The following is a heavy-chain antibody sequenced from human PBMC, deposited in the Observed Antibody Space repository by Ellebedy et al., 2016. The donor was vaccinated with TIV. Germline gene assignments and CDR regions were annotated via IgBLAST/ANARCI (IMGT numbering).Heavy chain of an antibody. V-gene: IGHV3-30*18. D-gene: IGHD6-25*01. CDR1: GFTFSSYG. J-gene: IGHJ4*02. Sequence: GESLKISCAASGFTFSSYGMHWVRQAPGKGLEWVAVISYDGSNKYYADSVKGRFTISRDNSKNTLYLQMNSLRAEDTAVYYCAKDPSSGGLGRFDYWGQGTLVTVSS. CDR3: AKDPSSGGLGRFDY. CDR2: ISYDGSNK.